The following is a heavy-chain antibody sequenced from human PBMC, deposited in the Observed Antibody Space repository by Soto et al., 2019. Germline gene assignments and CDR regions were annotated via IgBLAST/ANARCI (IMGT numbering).Heavy chain of an antibody. Sequence: GGSLRLSCVASGFSVGDSYITWIRQAPGKGLEWISHISGSGNTIYYADSVKGRFTISRDNAKNSIDLQMSSLIGDDTALYYCARATYSGFGLDYWGQGTLVTVSS. V-gene: IGHV3-11*01. J-gene: IGHJ4*02. D-gene: IGHD5-12*01. CDR2: ISGSGNTI. CDR3: ARATYSGFGLDY. CDR1: GFSVGDSY.